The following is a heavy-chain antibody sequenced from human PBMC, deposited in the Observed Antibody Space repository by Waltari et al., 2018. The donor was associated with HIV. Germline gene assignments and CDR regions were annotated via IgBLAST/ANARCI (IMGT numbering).Heavy chain of an antibody. CDR1: GYTFTSYG. D-gene: IGHD6-19*01. J-gene: IGHJ3*02. CDR2: ISAYNGNT. CDR3: AREVERQWLVREDAFDI. V-gene: IGHV1-18*01. Sequence: QVQLVQSGAEVKKPGASVKVSCKASGYTFTSYGISWVRQAPGQGLEWMGWISAYNGNTNYAQKLQGRVTMTTDTSTSTAYMELRSLRSDDTAVYYCAREVERQWLVREDAFDIWGQGTMVTVSS.